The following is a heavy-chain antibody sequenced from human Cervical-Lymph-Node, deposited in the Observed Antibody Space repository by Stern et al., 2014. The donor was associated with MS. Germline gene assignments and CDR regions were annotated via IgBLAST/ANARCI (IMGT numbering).Heavy chain of an antibody. Sequence: VQLVESGPEVKQPGSSVKVSCKASGGTFSNYAISWVRQAPGQGLEWMGGLIIIFDTANYAQKFQGRVTISADESTSTAYMELSSLRSEDTAVYYCARASDRSGYYPDYFQYWGQGTPVTVSS. V-gene: IGHV1-69*01. D-gene: IGHD3-22*01. CDR1: GGTFSNYA. J-gene: IGHJ1*01. CDR3: ARASDRSGYYPDYFQY. CDR2: LIIIFDTA.